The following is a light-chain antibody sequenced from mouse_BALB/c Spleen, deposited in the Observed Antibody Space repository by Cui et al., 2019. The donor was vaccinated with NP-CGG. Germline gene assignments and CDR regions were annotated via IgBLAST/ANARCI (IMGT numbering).Light chain of an antibody. Sequence: QGGVTKESAVTTSPGETVTLTCRSSTRAVTTNNYANWVQEKPDHLFTGLIGGTNNRAPGVPARFSGSLIGDKAALTITGAQIEDEAIYFCALWYSNHWVFGGGTKLTVL. CDR2: GTN. CDR1: TRAVTTNNY. V-gene: IGLV1*01. CDR3: ALWYSNHWV. J-gene: IGLJ1*01.